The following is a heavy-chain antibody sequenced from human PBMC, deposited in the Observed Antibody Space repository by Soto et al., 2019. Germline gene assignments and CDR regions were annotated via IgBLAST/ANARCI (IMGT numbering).Heavy chain of an antibody. Sequence: ASVKVSCKASGYIFTDYYIHWVRQSPGQGLEWMGWINPNSDDTRYAQKFRGRVTVTMDTSISTAYMDLSRLTSDDTAVYYCARDSAAGAGIGWDYWGQGTLVTVSS. V-gene: IGHV1-2*02. D-gene: IGHD6-13*01. CDR1: GYIFTDYY. CDR3: ARDSAAGAGIGWDY. J-gene: IGHJ4*01. CDR2: INPNSDDT.